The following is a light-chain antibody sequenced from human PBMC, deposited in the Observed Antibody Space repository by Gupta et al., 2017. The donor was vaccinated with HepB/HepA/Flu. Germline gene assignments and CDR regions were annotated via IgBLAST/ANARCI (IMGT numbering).Light chain of an antibody. V-gene: IGLV1-44*01. Sequence: QSALPQPPSASGTPGQRVTISCSGSSSNVGVNSVNWYQQVPGTAPKVLIYSNDQRPSGVPDRVSGSKSGTSASLAISGLQADDEADYYCSTWDDSLSAWVFGGGTKLTVL. CDR3: STWDDSLSAWV. CDR2: SND. J-gene: IGLJ3*02. CDR1: SSNVGVNS.